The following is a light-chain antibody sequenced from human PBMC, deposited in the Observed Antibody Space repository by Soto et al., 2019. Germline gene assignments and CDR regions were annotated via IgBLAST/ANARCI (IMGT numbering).Light chain of an antibody. J-gene: IGKJ3*01. CDR1: QSISSY. CDR2: AAS. V-gene: IGKV1-39*01. CDR3: QQSYSTIFT. Sequence: DIQMTQSPSSLSASVGDRVTITCRASQSISSYLNWYQQKPGKAPKLLIYAASSLQSGVPSRFSGSGSGTDFTLTISSLQPEDFATYYCQQSYSTIFTFGPGTEVDIK.